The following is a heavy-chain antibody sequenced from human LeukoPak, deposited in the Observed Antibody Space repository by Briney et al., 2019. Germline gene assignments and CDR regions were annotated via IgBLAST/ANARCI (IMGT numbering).Heavy chain of an antibody. D-gene: IGHD2-2*01. Sequence: ASVKVSCKASGYTFTSYAMHWVRQAPGQRLEWMGWINAGNGSTKYSQKFQGRVTITRDTSASTAYMELSSLRSEDTAVYYCARSEYCSSTSCYAAWFDPWGQGTLVTVSS. CDR3: ARSEYCSSTSCYAAWFDP. CDR1: GYTFTSYA. CDR2: INAGNGST. J-gene: IGHJ5*02. V-gene: IGHV1-3*01.